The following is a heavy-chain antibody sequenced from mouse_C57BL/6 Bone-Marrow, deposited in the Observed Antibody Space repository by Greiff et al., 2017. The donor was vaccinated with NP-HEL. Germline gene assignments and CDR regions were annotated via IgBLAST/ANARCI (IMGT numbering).Heavy chain of an antibody. D-gene: IGHD1-1*01. CDR2: IDPENGDT. CDR1: GFNIKDDY. CDR3: TPITTVVATDY. V-gene: IGHV14-4*01. Sequence: VQLQQSGAELVRPGASVKLSCTASGFNIKDDYMPWVKQRPEQGLEWIGWIDPENGDTEYASKFQGKATITADTSSNTAYLQLSSLTSEDTAVYYCTPITTVVATDYWGQGTTLTVSS. J-gene: IGHJ2*01.